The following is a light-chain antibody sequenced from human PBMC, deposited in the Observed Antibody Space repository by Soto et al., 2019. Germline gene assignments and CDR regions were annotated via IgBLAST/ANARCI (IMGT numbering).Light chain of an antibody. Sequence: ELVMTQSPATLSVSPGERATLSCRASQSVSSNLAWYQQKPGQAPRLLIYGASIRATGIPARFSGSGSGTEFTLTISRLEPEDFAVYYCQQYGSSPTFGQGTRLEIK. V-gene: IGKV3-15*01. CDR3: QQYGSSPT. CDR1: QSVSSN. J-gene: IGKJ5*01. CDR2: GAS.